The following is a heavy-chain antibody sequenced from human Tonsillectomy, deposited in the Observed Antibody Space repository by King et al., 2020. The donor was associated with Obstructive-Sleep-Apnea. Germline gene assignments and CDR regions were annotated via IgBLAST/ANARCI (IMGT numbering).Heavy chain of an antibody. CDR3: AKEPGGNYVAFDI. Sequence: VQLVESGGGVVQPGRSLRLSCAASGFTFSSYGMHWVRQAPGKGLEWVAVISYDGSNKYYADSVKGRFTISRDNSKNTLYLQMNSLRAEDTAVYYCAKEPGGNYVAFDIWGQGTMVTVSS. V-gene: IGHV3-30*18. J-gene: IGHJ3*02. CDR1: GFTFSSYG. CDR2: ISYDGSNK. D-gene: IGHD4-23*01.